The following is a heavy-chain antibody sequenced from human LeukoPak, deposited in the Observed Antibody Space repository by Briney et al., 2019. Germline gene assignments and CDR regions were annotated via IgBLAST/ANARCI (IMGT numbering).Heavy chain of an antibody. J-gene: IGHJ3*02. CDR1: GFTVSSNY. CDR2: IYCGGST. Sequence: GGSLRLSCAASGFTVSSNYMSWVRQAPGKGLEWVSVIYCGGSTYYADSVKGRFTISRDNSKNTLYLQMNSLRAEDTAVYYCARDTRTGYSYGRDAFDIWGQGTMVTVSS. D-gene: IGHD5-18*01. CDR3: ARDTRTGYSYGRDAFDI. V-gene: IGHV3-53*01.